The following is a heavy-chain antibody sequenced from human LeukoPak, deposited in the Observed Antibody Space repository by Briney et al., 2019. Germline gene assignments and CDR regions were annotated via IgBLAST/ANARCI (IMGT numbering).Heavy chain of an antibody. CDR2: IKQDGSEK. D-gene: IGHD6-19*01. CDR3: ARALYDSSGWYYFDY. J-gene: IGHJ4*02. V-gene: IGHV3-7*01. Sequence: GGSLRLSCAASGFTFSSYWMSWVRQAPGKGLEWVANIKQDGSEKYYVDSVKGRFTISRDNAKNSLYLQMNSLRAEDTAVYYCARALYDSSGWYYFDYWGQGTLVTVSS. CDR1: GFTFSSYW.